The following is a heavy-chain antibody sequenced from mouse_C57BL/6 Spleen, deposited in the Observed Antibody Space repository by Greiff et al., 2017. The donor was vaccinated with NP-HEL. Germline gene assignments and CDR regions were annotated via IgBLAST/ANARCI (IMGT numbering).Heavy chain of an antibody. CDR3: ARHGRATEGYFDV. CDR2: FYPVSGST. CDR1: GYTFTEYT. J-gene: IGHJ1*03. V-gene: IGHV1-62-2*01. D-gene: IGHD3-1*01. Sequence: QVQLKQSGAELVKPGASVKLSCKASGYTFTEYTIHWVKQRPGQGLEWIGWFYPVSGSTKYNQKFKDKATLTADKSSSTAYMELSRLTSDDSAVYFCARHGRATEGYFDVWGTGTTGTVSS.